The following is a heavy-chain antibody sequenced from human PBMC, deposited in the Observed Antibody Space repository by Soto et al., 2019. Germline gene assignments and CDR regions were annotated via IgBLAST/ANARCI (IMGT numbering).Heavy chain of an antibody. D-gene: IGHD3-22*01. J-gene: IGHJ6*04. Sequence: SVKVSCKASGFTFTSSAVQWVRQARGQRLEWIGWIVVGSGNTNYAQKFQERVTITRDMSTSTAYMELSSLRSEDTAVYYCAASYYYDSSGYYLLHYYYYYGMDVWREGTTVTVSS. CDR3: AASYYYDSSGYYLLHYYYYYGMDV. CDR1: GFTFTSSA. V-gene: IGHV1-58*01. CDR2: IVVGSGNT.